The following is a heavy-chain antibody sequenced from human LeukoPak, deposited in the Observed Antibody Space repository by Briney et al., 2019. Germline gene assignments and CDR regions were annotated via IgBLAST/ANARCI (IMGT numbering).Heavy chain of an antibody. V-gene: IGHV3-30-3*01. CDR3: ARDGYSSGWYSGDYYYMDV. J-gene: IGHJ6*03. Sequence: GGSLRLSCAASGFTFSSYAMHWVRQAPGKGLEWVAVISYDGSNKYYADSVKGRFTISRDNSKNTLYLQMNSLRAEDTAVYYCARDGYSSGWYSGDYYYMDVWGKGTTVTVSS. CDR2: ISYDGSNK. D-gene: IGHD6-19*01. CDR1: GFTFSSYA.